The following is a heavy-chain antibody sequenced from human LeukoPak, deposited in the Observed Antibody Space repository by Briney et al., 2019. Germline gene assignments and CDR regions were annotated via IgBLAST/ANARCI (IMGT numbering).Heavy chain of an antibody. J-gene: IGHJ4*02. D-gene: IGHD6-19*01. V-gene: IGHV3-21*01. Sequence: TAGGSLRLSCAASGFTFSSYSMDWVRQAPGKGLEWVSSISSSSSYIYYADSVKGRFTISRDNAKNSLYLQMNSLRAEDTAVYYRARGFSPQYSSGWYSLIGSGAFDYWGQGTLVTVSS. CDR1: GFTFSSYS. CDR2: ISSSSSYI. CDR3: ARGFSPQYSSGWYSLIGSGAFDY.